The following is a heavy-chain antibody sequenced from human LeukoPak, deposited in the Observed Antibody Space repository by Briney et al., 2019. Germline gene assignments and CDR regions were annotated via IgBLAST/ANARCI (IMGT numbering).Heavy chain of an antibody. CDR2: NSGGGGST. CDR3: AKDTGYRPRDDAFDI. Sequence: PGGSLTLPCAASGLTFSSYAMSWVRRAPGKGLEWVSANSGGGGSTYYADSVKGRFTNSRDNSKNTLYLQMNSLRAEDTAVYYCAKDTGYRPRDDAFDIWGQGTMVTVSS. J-gene: IGHJ3*02. D-gene: IGHD5-18*01. CDR1: GLTFSSYA. V-gene: IGHV3-23*01.